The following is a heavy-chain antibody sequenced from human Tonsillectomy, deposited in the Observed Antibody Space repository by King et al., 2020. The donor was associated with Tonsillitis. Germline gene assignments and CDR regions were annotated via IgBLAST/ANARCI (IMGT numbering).Heavy chain of an antibody. D-gene: IGHD3-22*01. CDR1: GFTFSNYD. J-gene: IGHJ4*02. CDR2: IGTAGDT. V-gene: IGHV3-13*01. CDR3: AGGGNYYDNSCYYVAFYY. Sequence: QLVQSGGGLVQPGGSLRLSCAASGFTFSNYDMHWVRQPAGKSLEWVSAIGTAGDTYYPGSVKGRFTISRENAENSLYLQMNSLRAGDTAVYYCAGGGNYYDNSCYYVAFYYWGQGTLVTVSS.